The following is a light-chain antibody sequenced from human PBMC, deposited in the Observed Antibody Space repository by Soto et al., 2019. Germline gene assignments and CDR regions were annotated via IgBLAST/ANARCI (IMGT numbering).Light chain of an antibody. CDR2: AAS. J-gene: IGKJ1*01. Sequence: DIQMTQSPSSLSASVGDTVTITCRASQGISNYLAWYQQKPGQVPNLLIYAASTLQSGVPSRFSGSGSGTDFTLTISSLRPEDVATYYCQEYNNAPRTFGQGTKVEI. CDR1: QGISNY. V-gene: IGKV1-27*01. CDR3: QEYNNAPRT.